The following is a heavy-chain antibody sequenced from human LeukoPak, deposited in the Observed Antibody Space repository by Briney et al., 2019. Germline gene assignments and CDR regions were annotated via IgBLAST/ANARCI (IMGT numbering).Heavy chain of an antibody. V-gene: IGHV3-21*01. CDR1: GFTFNNYC. J-gene: IGHJ6*03. Sequence: PGGSLRLSCAASGFTFNNYCMNWVRQAPGKGLEWVSSISTSSSYIYYADSVKGRFTISRDNAQNSLYLHMGSLRAEDTAVYYCARDPYSGGYGDDYYYYMDVWGKGTTVTISS. CDR3: ARDPYSGGYGDDYYYYMDV. D-gene: IGHD1-26*01. CDR2: ISTSSSYI.